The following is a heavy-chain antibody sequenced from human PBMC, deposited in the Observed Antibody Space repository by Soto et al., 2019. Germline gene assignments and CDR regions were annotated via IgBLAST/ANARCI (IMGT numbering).Heavy chain of an antibody. CDR3: ARVCDYVCYYYGMDV. D-gene: IGHD4-17*01. V-gene: IGHV3-21*01. Sequence: GGSLRLSCAASGFTFSSYSMNWVRQAPGKGLEWVSSISSSSSYIYYADSVKGRFTISRDNAKNSLYLQMNSLRAEDTAVYYCARVCDYVCYYYGMDVWGQGTTVTVSS. J-gene: IGHJ6*02. CDR1: GFTFSSYS. CDR2: ISSSSSYI.